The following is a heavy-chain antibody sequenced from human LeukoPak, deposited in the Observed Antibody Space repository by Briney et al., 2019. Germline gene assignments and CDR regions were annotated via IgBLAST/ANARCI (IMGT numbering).Heavy chain of an antibody. V-gene: IGHV3-11*01. D-gene: IGHD5-18*01. Sequence: GGSLRLSCAASGFTFSDYYMTWIRQAPGKGLEWVSYISNSASTIYYADSVKGRFTISRDNAKNSLYLQMNSLRAEDTAVYYCARHTDKGAGVFDLWGQGTMVTVSS. CDR3: ARHTDKGAGVFDL. CDR2: ISNSASTI. CDR1: GFTFSDYY. J-gene: IGHJ3*01.